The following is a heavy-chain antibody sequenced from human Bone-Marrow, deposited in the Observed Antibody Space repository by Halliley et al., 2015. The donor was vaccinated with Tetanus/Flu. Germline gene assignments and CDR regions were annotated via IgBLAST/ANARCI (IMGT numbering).Heavy chain of an antibody. CDR3: ARDPVLTTFGVIREDFDWLDA. CDR1: GYTFTTFY. D-gene: IGHD3-3*01. Sequence: QLVQSGAEVKKPGASAKVSCKTSGYTFTTFYLHWVRQAPGQGLEWMGIINPSGGSTNYAQKFQDRVTMTSDTSTSTVYVELSSLRSEDTAVYSCARDPVLTTFGVIREDFDWLDAWGQGTLVTVSS. V-gene: IGHV1-46*01. CDR2: INPSGGST. J-gene: IGHJ5*02.